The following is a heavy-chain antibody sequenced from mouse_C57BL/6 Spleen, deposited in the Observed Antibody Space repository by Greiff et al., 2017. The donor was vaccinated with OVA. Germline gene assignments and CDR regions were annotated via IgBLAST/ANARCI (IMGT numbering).Heavy chain of an antibody. V-gene: IGHV1-64*01. Sequence: QVQLQQPGAELVKPGASVKLSCKASGYTFTSYWMHWVKQRPGQGLEWIGMIHPNSGSTNYNEKFKSKATLTVDKSSSTAYMQLSSLTSEDAAVYYCARDYGGYFDVWGTGTTVTVSS. CDR3: ARDYGGYFDV. J-gene: IGHJ1*03. D-gene: IGHD1-1*02. CDR1: GYTFTSYW. CDR2: IHPNSGST.